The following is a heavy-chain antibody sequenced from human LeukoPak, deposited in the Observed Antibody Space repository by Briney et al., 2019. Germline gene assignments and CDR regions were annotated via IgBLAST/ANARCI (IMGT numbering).Heavy chain of an antibody. D-gene: IGHD3-3*01. V-gene: IGHV4-59*01. J-gene: IGHJ4*02. Sequence: SETLSLTCTVSGGSISSYYWSWIRQPPGKGLEWIGYIYYSGNTNYNPSLKSRVTISVDTSKNQFSLKLSSVTAADTAVYYCARDATDFWSGYPHYFDYWGQGTLVTVSS. CDR2: IYYSGNT. CDR1: GGSISSYY. CDR3: ARDATDFWSGYPHYFDY.